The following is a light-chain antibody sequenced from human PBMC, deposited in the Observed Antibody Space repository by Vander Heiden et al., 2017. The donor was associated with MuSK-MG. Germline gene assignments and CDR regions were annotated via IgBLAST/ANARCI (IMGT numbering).Light chain of an antibody. J-gene: IGKJ1*01. V-gene: IGKV1-5*03. CDR1: QSISSW. CDR2: KAS. Sequence: DIQMTQSPSTLSASVGDRVTITCRASQSISSWLAWYQQKPGKAPKLLIYKASNLKSGVPSRFSGSGYGTEFTLTISSLQPDDFATYYCQQDNSFTWTFGQGTKVEIK. CDR3: QQDNSFTWT.